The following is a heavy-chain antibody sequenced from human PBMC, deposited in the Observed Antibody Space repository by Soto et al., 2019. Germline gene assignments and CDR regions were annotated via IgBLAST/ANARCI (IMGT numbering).Heavy chain of an antibody. D-gene: IGHD1-20*01. V-gene: IGHV1-46*01. CDR2: INLHDGGT. CDR3: AGVLTGTAYFDL. J-gene: IGHJ2*01. CDR1: GYTFTNYH. Sequence: QVLLVQSGAEVKEPGASVKVSCKASGYTFTNYHMHWVRQAPGLGLEWMGTINLHDGGTINTQRFQDRVTRTRDTSTTTGYIEVSSLRSEDTAVYYCAGVLTGTAYFDLWGRGTLVTVSS.